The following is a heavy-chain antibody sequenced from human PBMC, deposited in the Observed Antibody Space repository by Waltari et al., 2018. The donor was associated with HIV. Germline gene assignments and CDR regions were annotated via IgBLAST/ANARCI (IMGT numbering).Heavy chain of an antibody. V-gene: IGHV1-46*01. CDR1: GYTFTSYY. J-gene: IGHJ4*02. Sequence: QVQLVQSGAEEKKPGAAVKASCEASGYTFTSYYMTGAPQAPGQGLEWMGIINPSGGSTSYAQKFQGRVTMTRDTSTSTVYMELSSLRSEDTAVYYCARDIAAAGTLVDYWGQGTLVTVSS. D-gene: IGHD6-13*01. CDR3: ARDIAAAGTLVDY. CDR2: INPSGGST.